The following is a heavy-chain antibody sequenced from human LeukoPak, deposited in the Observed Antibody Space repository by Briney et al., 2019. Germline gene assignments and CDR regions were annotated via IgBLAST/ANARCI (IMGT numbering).Heavy chain of an antibody. V-gene: IGHV4-30-2*01. CDR2: IYHSGST. D-gene: IGHD3-3*01. J-gene: IGHJ4*02. CDR1: GRSISSGGYS. CDR3: ARAMSGYLSY. Sequence: KTSETLSLTCAVSGRSISSGGYSWSWIRQPPGKGLEWIGYIYHSGSTYYNPSLKSRVTISVDRSKSQFSLKLSSVTAADTAVYYCARAMSGYLSYWGQGTLVTVSS.